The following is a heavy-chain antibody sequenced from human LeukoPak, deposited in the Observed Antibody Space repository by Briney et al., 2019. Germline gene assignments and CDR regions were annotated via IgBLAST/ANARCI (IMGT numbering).Heavy chain of an antibody. CDR1: GGSFSGYY. CDR3: ARVKYDSSGYYYGWFDP. J-gene: IGHJ5*02. Sequence: SETLSLTCAVYGGSFSGYYWSWIRQPPGKGLEWIGEINHSGSTNYNPSLKSRVTISVDTSKNQFSLKLSSVTAADTAVYYRARVKYDSSGYYYGWFDPWGQGTLVTVSS. CDR2: INHSGST. D-gene: IGHD3-22*01. V-gene: IGHV4-34*01.